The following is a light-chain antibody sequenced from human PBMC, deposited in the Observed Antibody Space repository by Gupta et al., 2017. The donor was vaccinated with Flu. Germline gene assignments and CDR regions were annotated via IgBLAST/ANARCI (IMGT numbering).Light chain of an antibody. CDR1: SSNIGSNT. J-gene: IGLJ1*01. CDR3: YDWAVTLNGHWV. V-gene: IGLV1-44*01. CDR2: IYN. Sequence: QSVLTQPPSASGTPGQRVTISCSGSSSNIGSNTVNWYQQLPGTAPKLRIYIYNQRPSGVPDRFSFSNSGASDSLAITGLQSEDEADDDYYDWAVTLNGHWVFGTGIKVTVL.